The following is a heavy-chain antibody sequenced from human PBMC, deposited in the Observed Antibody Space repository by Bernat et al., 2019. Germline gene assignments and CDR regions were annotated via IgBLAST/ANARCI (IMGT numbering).Heavy chain of an antibody. V-gene: IGHV3-30-3*01. J-gene: IGHJ2*01. Sequence: QVQLVESGGGVVQPGRSLRLSCAASGFTFSSYAMHWVRQAPGKGLEWVAVISYDGSNKYYADSVKGRFTISRDNSKNTLYLQMNSLRAEDTAVYYCAREGGYRFGELLGYFDLWGRGTLVTVSS. D-gene: IGHD3-10*01. CDR2: ISYDGSNK. CDR3: AREGGYRFGELLGYFDL. CDR1: GFTFSSYA.